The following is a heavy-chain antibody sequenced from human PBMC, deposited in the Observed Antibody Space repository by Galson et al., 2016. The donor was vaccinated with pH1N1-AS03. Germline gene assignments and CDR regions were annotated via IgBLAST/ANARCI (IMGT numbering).Heavy chain of an antibody. D-gene: IGHD5-12*01. CDR1: GGTFSTYA. J-gene: IGHJ4*02. Sequence: SVKVSCKASGGTFSTYAITWVRQAPGQGLEWMGGVIPNVGVPSYAQNFQGRVTITAAESNSTAYMELTRLKSEDPAVYSCARGPSAVHVWIREGVDYWGQGTLVTVSS. V-gene: IGHV1-69*10. CDR3: ARGPSAVHVWIREGVDY. CDR2: VIPNVGVP.